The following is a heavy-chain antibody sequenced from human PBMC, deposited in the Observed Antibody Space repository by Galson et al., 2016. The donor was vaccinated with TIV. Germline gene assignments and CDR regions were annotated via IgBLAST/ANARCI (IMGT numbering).Heavy chain of an antibody. D-gene: IGHD1-26*01. CDR3: ARSGFNSDRSFFTDS. CDR2: VSDSGRT. CDR1: GGSLSDYY. V-gene: IGHV4-59*12. Sequence: ETLSLTCSVSGGSLSDYYWNWIRQPPGKGLEWIGYVSDSGRTHYNPSLQSRITLSLDTSKIQFSLRLNSMTPADPAVYYCARSGFNSDRSFFTDSWGQGTLVTVSS. J-gene: IGHJ4*02.